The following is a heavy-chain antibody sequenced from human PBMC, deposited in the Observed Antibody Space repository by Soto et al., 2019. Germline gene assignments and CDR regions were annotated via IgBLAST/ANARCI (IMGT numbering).Heavy chain of an antibody. J-gene: IGHJ3*02. V-gene: IGHV1-69*13. CDR1: GGTFSSYA. CDR3: ARETLPTVVTPRYMGAFDI. Sequence: SVKVSCKASGGTFSSYAISWVRQAPGQGLEWMGGIIPIFGTANYAQKFQGRVTITADESTSTAYMELSRLRSEDTAVYYCARETLPTVVTPRYMGAFDIWGQGTMVNVSS. CDR2: IIPIFGTA. D-gene: IGHD4-17*01.